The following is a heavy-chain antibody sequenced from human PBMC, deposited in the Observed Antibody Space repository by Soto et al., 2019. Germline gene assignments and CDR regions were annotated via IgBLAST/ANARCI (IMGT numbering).Heavy chain of an antibody. V-gene: IGHV3-23*01. CDR3: APPPTNYGDPALIVY. Sequence: GGSLRLSCAASGFTFSSYAMSWVRQAPGKGLEWVSAISGSGGSTYYADSVKGRFTISRDNSKNTLYLQMNSLRAEATAVYYCAPPPTNYGDPALIVYWGQGTLVTVSS. CDR1: GFTFSSYA. CDR2: ISGSGGST. J-gene: IGHJ4*02. D-gene: IGHD4-17*01.